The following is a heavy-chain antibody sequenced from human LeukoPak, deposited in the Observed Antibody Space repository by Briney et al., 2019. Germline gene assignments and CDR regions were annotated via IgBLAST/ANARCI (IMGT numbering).Heavy chain of an antibody. J-gene: IGHJ4*02. CDR3: ARGLYSSSWYQSVY. D-gene: IGHD6-13*01. CDR2: INPNSGGT. CDR1: GYTFTGYY. V-gene: IGHV1-2*02. Sequence: ASVKVSCKASGYTFTGYYMHWVRQAPGQGLEWMGWINPNSGGTNYAQKFQGRVTMTRDTSISTAYMELSRLRSDDTAVYYCARGLYSSSWYQSVYWGQGTLVTVSS.